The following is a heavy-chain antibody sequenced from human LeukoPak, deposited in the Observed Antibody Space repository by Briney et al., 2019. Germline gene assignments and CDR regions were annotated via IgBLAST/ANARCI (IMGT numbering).Heavy chain of an antibody. D-gene: IGHD1-26*01. J-gene: IGHJ4*02. CDR1: GYTFNTYN. V-gene: IGHV1-18*01. CDR3: ARQSTRLFNTGSYYPPPAYDY. CDR2: ISTYNDNT. Sequence: ASVKVSCKACGYTFNTYNINWVRQDPGQGLEWMGWISTYNDNTNYAQKFQGRVTMTTDTSTSTAYMELRSLRSDDTAVYYCARQSTRLFNTGSYYPPPAYDYWGQGTLVIVSS.